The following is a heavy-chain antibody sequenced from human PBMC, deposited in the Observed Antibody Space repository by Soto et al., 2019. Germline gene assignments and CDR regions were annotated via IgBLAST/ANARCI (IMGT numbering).Heavy chain of an antibody. D-gene: IGHD3-3*01. V-gene: IGHV1-18*01. Sequence: ASVKVSCKASGYTFTNYGITWVRQAPGQGLEWMGWISAYNGNTNYARKLQGRVTMTKETSTSTAYMELRSLRSDDTAVYYCARDFWEHDSLSCYVWLDPWGKGTPVTSPQ. CDR1: GYTFTNYG. CDR3: ARDFWEHDSLSCYVWLDP. J-gene: IGHJ5*02. CDR2: ISAYNGNT.